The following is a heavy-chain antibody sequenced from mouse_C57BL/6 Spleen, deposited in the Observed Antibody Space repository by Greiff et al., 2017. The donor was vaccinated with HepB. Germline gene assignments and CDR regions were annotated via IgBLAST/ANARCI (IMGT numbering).Heavy chain of an antibody. CDR2: ISYDGSN. D-gene: IGHD1-1*01. Sequence: ESGPGLVKPSQSLSLTCSVTGYSITSGYYWNWIRQFPGNKLEWMGYISYDGSNNYNPSLKNRISITRDTSKNQFFLKLNSVTTEDTATYYCARGGYYGSGFDYWGQGTTLTVSS. CDR1: GYSITSGYY. CDR3: ARGGYYGSGFDY. J-gene: IGHJ2*01. V-gene: IGHV3-6*01.